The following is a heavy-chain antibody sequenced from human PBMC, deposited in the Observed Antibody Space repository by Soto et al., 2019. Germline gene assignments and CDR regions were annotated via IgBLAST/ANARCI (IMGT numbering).Heavy chain of an antibody. Sequence: QVQLVESGGGVVQPGRSLRLSCAASGFTFSSYAMHWVRQAPGKGLEWVAVISYDGSNKYYADSVKGRFTISRDNSKNTLYLQMNSLRAEDTAVYYCARVRSVVVVVAATPNYWGQGTLVTVSS. CDR3: ARVRSVVVVVAATPNY. J-gene: IGHJ4*02. D-gene: IGHD2-15*01. V-gene: IGHV3-30-3*01. CDR1: GFTFSSYA. CDR2: ISYDGSNK.